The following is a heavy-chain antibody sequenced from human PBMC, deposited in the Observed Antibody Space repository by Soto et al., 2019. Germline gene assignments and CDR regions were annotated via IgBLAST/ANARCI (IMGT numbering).Heavy chain of an antibody. CDR3: VRDSFQRHWHTAGEDY. J-gene: IGHJ4*02. Sequence: GGSLRLSCAASGFGISNYWMTWVRQAPGKGPEWVANIKEDGSLKFYVDSVKGRFIISRDNAENSVYLEMSRLRAEDTAVYYCVRDSFQRHWHTAGEDYWGQGTLVTVSS. D-gene: IGHD4-17*01. CDR2: IKEDGSLK. V-gene: IGHV3-7*01. CDR1: GFGISNYW.